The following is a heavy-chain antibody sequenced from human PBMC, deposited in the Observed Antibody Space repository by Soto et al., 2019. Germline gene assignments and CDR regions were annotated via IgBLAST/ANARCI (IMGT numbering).Heavy chain of an antibody. J-gene: IGHJ4*02. CDR2: IYYNGNT. V-gene: IGHV4-59*08. Sequence: SETLSLTCTVSGSSISNYYWTWIRQPPGKGPEWIGYIYYNGNTNYNPSLKSRVTISVDTSKNQFSLKLTSVTAADTAVYYCARGNGWHWLWGQGTLVTVSS. D-gene: IGHD6-19*01. CDR1: GSSISNYY. CDR3: ARGNGWHWL.